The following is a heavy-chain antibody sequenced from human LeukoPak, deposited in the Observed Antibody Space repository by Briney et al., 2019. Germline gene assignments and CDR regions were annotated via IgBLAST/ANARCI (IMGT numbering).Heavy chain of an antibody. J-gene: IGHJ1*01. D-gene: IGHD5-18*01. V-gene: IGHV4-59*01. CDR3: ARSGYSYGYGYFQH. CDR2: IYYSGST. CDR1: GGSISSYY. Sequence: PSETLSLTCTVSGGSISSYYWSWIRQPPGKGLEWIGYIYYSGSTNYNPSLKSRVTISVGTSKNQFSLKLSSVTAADTAVYYCARSGYSYGYGYFQHWGQGTLATVSS.